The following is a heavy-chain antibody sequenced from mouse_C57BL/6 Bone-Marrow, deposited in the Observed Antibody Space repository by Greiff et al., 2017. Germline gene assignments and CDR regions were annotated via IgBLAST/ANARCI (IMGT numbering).Heavy chain of an antibody. V-gene: IGHV1-61*01. CDR2: IYPSDSET. D-gene: IGHD2-4*01. CDR1: GYTFTSYW. J-gene: IGHJ1*03. CDR3: ARSGDDDEGYWYFDV. Sequence: QVQLQQPGAELVRPGSSVKLSCKASGYTFTSYWMDWVKQRPGQGLEWIGNIYPSDSETHYNQKFKDKATLTVDKSSSTAYMQLSSLTSEDSAVYYWARSGDDDEGYWYFDVWGTGTTVTVSS.